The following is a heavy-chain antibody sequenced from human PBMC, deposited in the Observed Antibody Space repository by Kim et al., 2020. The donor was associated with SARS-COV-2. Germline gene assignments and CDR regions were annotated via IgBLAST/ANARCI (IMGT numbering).Heavy chain of an antibody. V-gene: IGHV3-30*02. J-gene: IGHJ6*02. D-gene: IGHD6-13*01. Sequence: QFTISRDNSKNTLYLQMNSLGAEDTAVYYCAKDLARGIAAAGHPVDGMDVWGQGTTVTVSS. CDR3: AKDLARGIAAAGHPVDGMDV.